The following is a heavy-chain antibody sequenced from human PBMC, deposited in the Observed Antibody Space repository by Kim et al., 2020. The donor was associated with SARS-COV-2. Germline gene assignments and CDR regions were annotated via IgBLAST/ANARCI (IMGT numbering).Heavy chain of an antibody. CDR1: AYTFTSYY. V-gene: IGHV1-46*01. Sequence: ASVKVSCKASAYTFTSYYMHWVRQAPGQGLEWMGIINPSGGSTSYAQKFQGRVTMTRDTSTSTVYMELSSLRSEDTAVYYCARGKSSTGIVVVIGFDYWGQGTLVTVSS. CDR3: ARGKSSTGIVVVIGFDY. CDR2: INPSGGST. D-gene: IGHD3-22*01. J-gene: IGHJ4*02.